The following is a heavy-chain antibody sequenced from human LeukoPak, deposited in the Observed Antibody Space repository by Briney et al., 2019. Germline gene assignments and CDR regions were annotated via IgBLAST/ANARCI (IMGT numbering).Heavy chain of an antibody. J-gene: IGHJ5*02. CDR1: GGSISSSSYY. V-gene: IGHV4-39*07. D-gene: IGHD3-10*01. CDR3: ARPITMVRGVIITSWFDP. CDR2: IYYSGST. Sequence: SETLSLTCTVSGGSISSSSYYWGWIRQPPGKGLEWIGSIYYSGSTYYNPSLKSRVTISVDTSKNQFSLKLSSVTAADTAVYYCARPITMVRGVIITSWFDPWGQGTLVTVSS.